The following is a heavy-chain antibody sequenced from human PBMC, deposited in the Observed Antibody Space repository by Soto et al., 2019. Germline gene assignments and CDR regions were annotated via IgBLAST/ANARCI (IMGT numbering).Heavy chain of an antibody. J-gene: IGHJ4*02. CDR1: GYTLTRHG. V-gene: IGHV1-18*01. CDR3: ARGYYDSSGPFDY. Sequence: QVQLVQSGAEVKKPGASVKVSCKASGYTLTRHGISWVRQAPGQGLEWMGWISTYNGNTKYAQKFQERVTMTADTSTDTAHMELRSLRTDETAMYYCARGYYDSSGPFDYWGQGTLVTVSS. CDR2: ISTYNGNT. D-gene: IGHD3-22*01.